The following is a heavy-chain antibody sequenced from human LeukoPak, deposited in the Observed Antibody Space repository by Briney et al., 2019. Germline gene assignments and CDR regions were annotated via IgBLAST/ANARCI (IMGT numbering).Heavy chain of an antibody. CDR3: ARVYCGGDCYLGETFDY. D-gene: IGHD2-21*02. CDR2: IYYSGST. V-gene: IGHV4-31*03. CDR1: GGPISSGGYY. J-gene: IGHJ4*02. Sequence: SETLSLTCTVSGGPISSGGYYWSWIRQHPGKGLEWIGYIYYSGSTYYNPSLKSRVTISVDTSKNQFSLKLSSVTAADTAVYYCARVYCGGDCYLGETFDYGGQGTLVTVSS.